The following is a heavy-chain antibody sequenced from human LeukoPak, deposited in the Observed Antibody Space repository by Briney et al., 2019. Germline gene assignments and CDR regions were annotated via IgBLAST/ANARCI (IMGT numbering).Heavy chain of an antibody. J-gene: IGHJ4*02. CDR1: GYTFTSYY. V-gene: IGHV1-46*01. CDR2: INPSDGYT. CDR3: AKSRYYYDSSGYYYDY. Sequence: ASVKVSCKASGYTFTSYYMHWVRQAPGQGLEWVGIINPSDGYTTYAQKFQGRVTITADESTSTAYMELSSLRSEDTAVYYCAKSRYYYDSSGYYYDYWGQGTLVTVSS. D-gene: IGHD3-22*01.